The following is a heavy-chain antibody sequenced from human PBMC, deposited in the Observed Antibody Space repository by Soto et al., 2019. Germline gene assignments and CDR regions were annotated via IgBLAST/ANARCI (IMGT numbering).Heavy chain of an antibody. J-gene: IGHJ5*02. CDR2: VTSSGDRT. CDR1: GFTFDTYA. Sequence: EVQILESGGGLIQPGGSLRLSCAASGFTFDTYAMSWVRQAPGKGLEWVSAVTSSGDRTYYADSVKGRFTISRDNAKNKLYLQMNSLRAEDTALYYCAKLRSSAHDPWGQGTPVTVS. V-gene: IGHV3-23*01. D-gene: IGHD2-2*01. CDR3: AKLRSSAHDP.